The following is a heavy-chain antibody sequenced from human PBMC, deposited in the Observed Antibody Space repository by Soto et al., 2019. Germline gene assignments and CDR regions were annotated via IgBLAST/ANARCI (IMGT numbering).Heavy chain of an antibody. CDR2: ISWNSGSI. V-gene: IGHV3-9*01. D-gene: IGHD6-6*01. CDR3: AKDSSSSGDYNWFDP. J-gene: IGHJ5*02. Sequence: GGSLRLSCAASGFTFDDYAMHWVRQAPGKGLEWVSGISWNSGSIGYADSVKGRFTISRDNAKNSLYLQMNSLRAEDTALYYCAKDSSSSGDYNWFDPWGQGTLVTVSS. CDR1: GFTFDDYA.